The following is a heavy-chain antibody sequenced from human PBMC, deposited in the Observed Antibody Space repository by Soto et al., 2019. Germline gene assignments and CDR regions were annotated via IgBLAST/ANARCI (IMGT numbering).Heavy chain of an antibody. D-gene: IGHD5-18*01. CDR3: ARQKQLWYDY. CDR2: IHYSGST. V-gene: IGHV4-39*01. J-gene: IGHJ4*02. Sequence: QLQLQESGPGLVKPSETLSLTCTVSGGSISSSSYYWGWIRQPPGKGLEWIGSIHYSGSTYYNPSLKSRVTISVDTSKNQFSLKLSSVTAADTTVYYCARQKQLWYDYWGQGTLVTVSS. CDR1: GGSISSSSYY.